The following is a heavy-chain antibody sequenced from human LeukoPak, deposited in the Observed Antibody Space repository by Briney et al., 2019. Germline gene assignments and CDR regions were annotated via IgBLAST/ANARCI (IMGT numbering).Heavy chain of an antibody. J-gene: IGHJ4*02. V-gene: IGHV4-59*01. D-gene: IGHD4-17*01. CDR2: IYYSGST. Sequence: SETLSLTCTVSGGSNSSYYGSWIRQPPGKGLEWIGYIYYSGSTNYNPSLKSRVTISVDTSKNQFSLKLSSVTAADTAVYYCARVYGDYGVDYWGQGTLVTVSS. CDR3: ARVYGDYGVDY. CDR1: GGSNSSYY.